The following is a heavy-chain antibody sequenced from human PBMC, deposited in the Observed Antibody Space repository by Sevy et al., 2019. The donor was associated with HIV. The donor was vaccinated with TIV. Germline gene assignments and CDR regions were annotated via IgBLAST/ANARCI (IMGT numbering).Heavy chain of an antibody. CDR2: ISFNGNHE. Sequence: GGPLRLSCTASGFTFPNFPMHWVRQAPGRGLEWVAIISFNGNHEFYADSVKRRFTISRDNSRSTLYLQMNSLRREDTAVYYCVRTAGLTGSYEYWGQGTLVTVSS. CDR1: GFTFPNFP. CDR3: VRTAGLTGSYEY. V-gene: IGHV3-30-3*01. D-gene: IGHD3-9*01. J-gene: IGHJ4*02.